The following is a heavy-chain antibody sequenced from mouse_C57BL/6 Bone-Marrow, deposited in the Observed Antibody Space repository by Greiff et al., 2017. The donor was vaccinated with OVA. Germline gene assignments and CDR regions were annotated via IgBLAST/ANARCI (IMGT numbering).Heavy chain of an antibody. D-gene: IGHD1-1*01. J-gene: IGHJ4*01. Sequence: VQLQQSGPGLVAPSQSLSITCTVSGFSLTSYAISWVRQPPGKGLEWLGVIWTGGGTNYNSALKSRLSLSNDNSKSQVFLQMNRLQTDDTARYYCARDDYGSSTGYYYAMDYWGQGTSVTVSS. CDR3: ARDDYGSSTGYYYAMDY. CDR2: IWTGGGT. CDR1: GFSLTSYA. V-gene: IGHV2-9-1*01.